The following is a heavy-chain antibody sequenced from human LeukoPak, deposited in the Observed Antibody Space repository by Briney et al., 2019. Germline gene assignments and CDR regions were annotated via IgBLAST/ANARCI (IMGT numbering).Heavy chain of an antibody. CDR2: FDPEDGET. Sequence: ASVKVSCKVSGNTLSELSIHWVRQTPGEGLEWMGGFDPEDGETIYAEKFQARVTMTEDTSTDTAYMQLINLRSEDTAVYFCATEAELAWAPYYYGLDVWGQGTTVTVSS. CDR1: GNTLSELS. J-gene: IGHJ6*02. CDR3: ATEAELAWAPYYYGLDV. D-gene: IGHD3-10*01. V-gene: IGHV1-24*01.